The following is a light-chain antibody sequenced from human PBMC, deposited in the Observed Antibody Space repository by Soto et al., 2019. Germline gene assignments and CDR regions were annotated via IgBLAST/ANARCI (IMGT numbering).Light chain of an antibody. CDR2: DAS. V-gene: IGKV1-33*01. CDR3: QQYVNRPPLT. J-gene: IGKJ4*01. CDR1: EDISRY. Sequence: DIQMTQSPSSLSASVGDRVTIACQASEDISRYLNWYQRKPGKAPKLLIYDASKLETGVPPRFIGSGSGTYFTFTISSRQPEDIATYYCQQYVNRPPLTFGGGTKVEIK.